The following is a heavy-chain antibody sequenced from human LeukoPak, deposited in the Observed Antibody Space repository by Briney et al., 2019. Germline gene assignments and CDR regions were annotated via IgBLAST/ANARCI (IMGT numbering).Heavy chain of an antibody. Sequence: GGSLRLSCAASGFTFSSYSMNWVRQAPGKGLEWVSSIGSSSSYIYYADSVKGRFTISRDNAKNSLYLQTNSLRAEDTAVYYCARGGRGTIIMIVVAALDYWGQGTLVTVSS. CDR2: IGSSSSYI. CDR3: ARGGRGTIIMIVVAALDY. CDR1: GFTFSSYS. D-gene: IGHD3-22*01. J-gene: IGHJ4*02. V-gene: IGHV3-21*01.